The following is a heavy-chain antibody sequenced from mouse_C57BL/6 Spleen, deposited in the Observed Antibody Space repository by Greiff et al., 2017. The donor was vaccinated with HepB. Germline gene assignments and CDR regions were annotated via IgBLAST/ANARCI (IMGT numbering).Heavy chain of an antibody. Sequence: QVQLQQSGAELVRPGTSVKLSCKASGYTFTSYWMHWVKQRPGQGLEWIGVIDPSDSYTNYNQKFKGKATLTVDTSSSTAYMQLSSLTSEDPAVYYCARGRVHFDYWGQGTTLTVSS. J-gene: IGHJ2*01. V-gene: IGHV1-59*01. CDR3: ARGRVHFDY. CDR2: IDPSDSYT. CDR1: GYTFTSYW.